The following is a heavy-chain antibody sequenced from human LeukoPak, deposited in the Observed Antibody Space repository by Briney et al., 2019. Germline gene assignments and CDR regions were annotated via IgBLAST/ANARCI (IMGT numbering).Heavy chain of an antibody. CDR2: IYYSGST. Sequence: NPSETLSLTCTVSGGSINSYYWSWIRQPPGKGLEWIGYIYYSGSTNYNPSLKSRVTISVDTSKNQFSLKLSSVTAADTALYYCATLRYCGGGSSFPKYFQHWGQGTLVTVSS. CDR1: GGSINSYY. V-gene: IGHV4-59*08. CDR3: ATLRYCGGGSSFPKYFQH. J-gene: IGHJ1*01. D-gene: IGHD2-15*01.